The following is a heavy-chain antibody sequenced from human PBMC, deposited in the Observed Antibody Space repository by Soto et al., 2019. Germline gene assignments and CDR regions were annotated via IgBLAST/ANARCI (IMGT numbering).Heavy chain of an antibody. CDR3: ARDSIRFLEWFLNWFDP. Sequence: ASVKVSCKASGYTFTSYGISWVRQAPGQGLEWMGWISAYNGNTNYAQKLQGRVTMTTDTSTSTAYMELRSLRSDDTAVYYCARDSIRFLEWFLNWFDPWGQGTLVTVSS. CDR2: ISAYNGNT. D-gene: IGHD3-3*01. J-gene: IGHJ5*02. CDR1: GYTFTSYG. V-gene: IGHV1-18*01.